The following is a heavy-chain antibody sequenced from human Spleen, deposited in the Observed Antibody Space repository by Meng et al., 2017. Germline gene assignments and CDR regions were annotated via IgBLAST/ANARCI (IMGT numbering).Heavy chain of an antibody. CDR1: GFTFSSYS. CDR2: ISISSNYI. J-gene: IGHJ4*02. V-gene: IGHV3-21*01. CDR3: ARGSPMVRGVIDY. D-gene: IGHD3-10*01. Sequence: GESLKISCAASGFTFSSYSMNWVRQAPGKGLEWVSSISISSNYIYYADSVKGRFTISRDNAKNTLYLQMNSLRAEDTAVYYCARGSPMVRGVIDYWGQGTLVTVSS.